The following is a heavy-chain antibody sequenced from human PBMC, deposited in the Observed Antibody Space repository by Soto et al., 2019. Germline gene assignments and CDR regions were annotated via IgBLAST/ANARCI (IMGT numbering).Heavy chain of an antibody. CDR3: ARDSHITMVRANWFDP. D-gene: IGHD3-10*01. CDR2: IIPILGIA. CDR1: GGTFSSYT. J-gene: IGHJ5*02. Sequence: QVQLVQSGAEVKKPGSSVKVSCKASGGTFSSYTISWVRQAPGQGLEWMGRIIPILGIANYAQKFQGRVTITADKSTSTAYMELSSLRSEDTAVYYCARDSHITMVRANWFDPWGQGTLVTVSS. V-gene: IGHV1-69*08.